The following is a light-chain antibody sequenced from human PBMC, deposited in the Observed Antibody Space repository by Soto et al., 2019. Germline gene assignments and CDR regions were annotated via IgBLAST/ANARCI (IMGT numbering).Light chain of an antibody. CDR2: EVS. Sequence: QSALAQPASVSGSPGQSITISCTGTSSDVGGYNYVSWYQQHPGKAPKLMICEVSNRPSGVSNRFSGSKSGNTASLTISGLQAEDEADYYCSSYTSSGTLGLSVFGTGTKLTVL. J-gene: IGLJ1*01. V-gene: IGLV2-14*01. CDR3: SSYTSSGTLGLSV. CDR1: SSDVGGYNY.